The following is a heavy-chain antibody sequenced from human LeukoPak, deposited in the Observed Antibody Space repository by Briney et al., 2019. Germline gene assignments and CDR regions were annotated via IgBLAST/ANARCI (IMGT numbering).Heavy chain of an antibody. CDR2: INSDGKIT. Sequence: GGSLRLSCAASGFTFSSLWMHWVRQAPGKGLVWVSRINSDGKITIYADSVKGRFTISRDNAKNTLYLQMNSLRAEDTAVYYCARATGSGRYGRLVYWGQGTLVTVSS. CDR3: ARATGSGRYGRLVY. D-gene: IGHD1-26*01. J-gene: IGHJ4*02. CDR1: GFTFSSLW. V-gene: IGHV3-74*01.